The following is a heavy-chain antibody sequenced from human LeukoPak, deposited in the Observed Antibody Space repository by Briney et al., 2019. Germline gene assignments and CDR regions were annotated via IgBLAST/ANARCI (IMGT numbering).Heavy chain of an antibody. V-gene: IGHV3-11*01. J-gene: IGHJ6*03. Sequence: GRSLRLSCAVAGFTFSDYYVGWIRQAEGEGLGWVSYISSSGSTIYYADSVKGRFTISRANAKNSLYLQRNRLRAEYTAVYYCTRDMIGADIVVVPYMAVWGKGTTVTVSS. CDR2: ISSSGSTI. D-gene: IGHD2-2*01. CDR1: GFTFSDYY. CDR3: TRDMIGADIVVVPYMAV.